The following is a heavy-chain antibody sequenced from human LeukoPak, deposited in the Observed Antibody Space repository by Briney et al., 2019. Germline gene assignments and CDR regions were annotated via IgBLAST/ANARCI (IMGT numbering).Heavy chain of an antibody. CDR1: GGSISSYY. CDR2: IYYSGST. D-gene: IGHD1-1*01. V-gene: IGHV4-59*01. J-gene: IGHJ4*02. Sequence: SETLSLTCTVSGGSISSYYWSWIRQPPGKGLEWIGHIYYSGSTNYNPSLKSRVTISVDTSKNQFSLKLSSVTAADTAVYYCAKGRDRNGNYFADDYWGQGTLVTVSS. CDR3: AKGRDRNGNYFADDY.